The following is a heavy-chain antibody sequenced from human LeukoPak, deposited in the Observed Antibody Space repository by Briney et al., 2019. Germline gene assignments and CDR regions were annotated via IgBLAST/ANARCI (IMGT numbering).Heavy chain of an antibody. CDR2: ISGSGGST. CDR3: ATTTVTTTDY. D-gene: IGHD4-17*01. J-gene: IGHJ4*02. V-gene: IGHV3-23*01. CDR1: GFTLSSYR. Sequence: GGSLRLSCAASGFTLSSYRMNWVRQAPGKGLEWVSAISGSGGSTYYADSVKGRFTISRDNSKNTLYLQMNSLRAEDTAVYYCATTTVTTTDYWGQGTLVTVSS.